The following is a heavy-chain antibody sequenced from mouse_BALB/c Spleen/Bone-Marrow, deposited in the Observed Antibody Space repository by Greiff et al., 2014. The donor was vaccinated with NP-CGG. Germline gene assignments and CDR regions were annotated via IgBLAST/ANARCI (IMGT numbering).Heavy chain of an antibody. Sequence: EVQVVESGGGLVKPGGSLKLSCAASGFTFSSYTMSWVRQTPEKRLEWVATISSGGSYTYYPDSVKGRFTIPRDNAKNTLYLQMSSLKSGDTAMYYCTRDGKGNYDYAMDYWGQGTSVTVSS. CDR3: TRDGKGNYDYAMDY. CDR2: ISSGGSYT. V-gene: IGHV5-6-4*01. CDR1: GFTFSSYT. J-gene: IGHJ4*01. D-gene: IGHD2-1*01.